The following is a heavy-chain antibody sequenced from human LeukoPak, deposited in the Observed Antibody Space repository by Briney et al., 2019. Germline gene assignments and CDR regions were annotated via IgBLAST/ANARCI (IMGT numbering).Heavy chain of an antibody. CDR1: GGSVINGGYY. V-gene: IGHV4-30-2*01. J-gene: IGHJ4*02. CDR2: IYHSGTT. CDR3: ARAYDSSGYYCDY. Sequence: SETLSLTCTISGGSVINGGYYWSWIRQPPGKGLEWTGYIYHSGTTYYNPSLESRVTISVDRSKNQFSLKLSSVTAADTAVYYCARAYDSSGYYCDYWGQGTLVTVSS. D-gene: IGHD3-22*01.